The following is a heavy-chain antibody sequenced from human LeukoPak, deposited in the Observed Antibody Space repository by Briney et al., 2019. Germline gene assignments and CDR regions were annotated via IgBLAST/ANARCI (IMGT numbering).Heavy chain of an antibody. D-gene: IGHD3-22*01. V-gene: IGHV3-23*01. Sequence: GSLRLSCAASGFTFSSYAMSWVRQAPGKGLEWVSAISGSGGSTYYADSVKGRFTISRDNSKNMLYLQMNSLRAEDTAVYYCAKDPHYYDSSGYLDYFDYWGQGTLVTVSS. CDR2: ISGSGGST. J-gene: IGHJ4*02. CDR1: GFTFSSYA. CDR3: AKDPHYYDSSGYLDYFDY.